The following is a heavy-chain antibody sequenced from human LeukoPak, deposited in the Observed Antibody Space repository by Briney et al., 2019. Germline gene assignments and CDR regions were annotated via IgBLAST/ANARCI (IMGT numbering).Heavy chain of an antibody. J-gene: IGHJ6*03. V-gene: IGHV4-4*02. CDR1: GASINRDNW. CDR2: IYHSGST. Sequence: SETLSLTCDVPGASINRDNWWTWVRQAPGKGLEWIGEIYHSGSTNYNPSLKSRVTISVDTSKNQFSLKLSSVTAADTAVYYCAVASYYYYYYMDVWGKGTTVTVSS. CDR3: AVASYYYYYYMDV.